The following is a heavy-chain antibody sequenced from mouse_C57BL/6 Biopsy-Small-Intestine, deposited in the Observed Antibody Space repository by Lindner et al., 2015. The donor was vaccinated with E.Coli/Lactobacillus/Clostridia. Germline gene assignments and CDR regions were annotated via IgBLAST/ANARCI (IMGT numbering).Heavy chain of an antibody. CDR3: ARYYGSSYHFDV. CDR2: IYPGDGDT. V-gene: IGHV1-80*01. D-gene: IGHD1-1*01. Sequence: VQLQESGAELVKPGASVKISCKASGYAFSSYWMNWVKQRPGKGLEWIGQIYPGDGDTNYNGRFKGKATLTADKSSSTAYLQLSSLTSEDTAVYYCARYYGSSYHFDVWGTGTTVTVSS. J-gene: IGHJ1*03. CDR1: GYAFSSYW.